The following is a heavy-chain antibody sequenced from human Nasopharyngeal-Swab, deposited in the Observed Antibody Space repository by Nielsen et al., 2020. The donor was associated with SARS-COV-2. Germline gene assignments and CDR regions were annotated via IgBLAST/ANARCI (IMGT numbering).Heavy chain of an antibody. CDR2: ISSSSSTI. J-gene: IGHJ5*02. V-gene: IGHV3-48*01. Sequence: VRQAPGKGLEWASYISSSSSTIYHADSVKGRFTISRDNAMNSLYLQMNSLRAEDTAVYYCARDGGEDSSGPHQGWFDPWGQGTLVTVPS. D-gene: IGHD3-22*01. CDR3: ARDGGEDSSGPHQGWFDP.